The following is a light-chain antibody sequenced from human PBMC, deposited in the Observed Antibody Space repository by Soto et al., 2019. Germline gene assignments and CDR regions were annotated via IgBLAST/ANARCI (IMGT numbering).Light chain of an antibody. CDR3: KQYNNWPFT. Sequence: EIVMTQSPATLSVSPGERATLSCRASQSISSNLAWYQQKPGQAPRLLIYGASTRATGIPATFSGSGSGTDFTLTISSLQSEDFAVYYCKQYNNWPFTFGPGTKVDIK. CDR1: QSISSN. V-gene: IGKV3-15*01. J-gene: IGKJ3*01. CDR2: GAS.